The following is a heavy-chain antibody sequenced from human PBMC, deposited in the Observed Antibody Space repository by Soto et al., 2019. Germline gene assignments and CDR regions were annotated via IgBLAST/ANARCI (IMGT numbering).Heavy chain of an antibody. J-gene: IGHJ6*02. Sequence: GESLKISCKGSGYSFTKYWIGWVRQMPGKGLEWMAIIYPDESDTKYSPSFQGQVTISADNSISTAYLQWSSLKASDTAMYYCVRMGFRGGGYLSYYYSGMDIWGQGTTVTVSS. CDR1: GYSFTKYW. CDR3: VRMGFRGGGYLSYYYSGMDI. V-gene: IGHV5-51*01. CDR2: IYPDESDT. D-gene: IGHD5-18*01.